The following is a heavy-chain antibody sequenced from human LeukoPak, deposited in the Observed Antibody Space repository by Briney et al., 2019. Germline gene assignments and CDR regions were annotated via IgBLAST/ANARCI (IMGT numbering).Heavy chain of an antibody. V-gene: IGHV3-30-3*01. CDR3: ARVGRIQLWLLGFFDY. Sequence: GRSLRLSCAASGFTFSSYAMHWVRQAPGKGLEWLAVISYDGSNKYYADSVKGRFTISRDNSKNTLYLQMNSLRAEDTAVYYCARVGRIQLWLLGFFDYWGQGTLVTVSS. CDR1: GFTFSSYA. D-gene: IGHD5-18*01. J-gene: IGHJ4*02. CDR2: ISYDGSNK.